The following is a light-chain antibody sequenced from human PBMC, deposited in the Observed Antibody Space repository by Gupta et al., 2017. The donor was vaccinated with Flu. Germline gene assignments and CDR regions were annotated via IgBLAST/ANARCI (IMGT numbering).Light chain of an antibody. CDR2: GNN. J-gene: IGLJ3*02. Sequence: VTISCTGTSSDIGAGYDVHWYQQLPGTAPKLLIYGNNNRPSGVPDRFSGSKSGTSASLAITGLQAEDEADYYCQSYDTSLSGSVFGGGTKLTVL. V-gene: IGLV1-40*01. CDR3: QSYDTSLSGSV. CDR1: SSDIGAGYD.